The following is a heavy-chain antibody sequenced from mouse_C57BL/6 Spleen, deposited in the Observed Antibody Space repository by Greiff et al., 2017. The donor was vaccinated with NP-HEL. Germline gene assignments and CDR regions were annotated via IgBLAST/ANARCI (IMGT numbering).Heavy chain of an antibody. Sequence: VQLQQSGAELVKPGASVKMSCKASGYTFTSYWITWVKQRPGQGLEWIGDIYPGSGSTNYNEKFKSKATLTVDTSSSTAYMQLSSLTSEDAAVYYCARSDPDGYYGAMDNWGQGTSVTVSS. J-gene: IGHJ4*01. CDR2: IYPGSGST. D-gene: IGHD2-3*01. CDR3: ARSDPDGYYGAMDN. V-gene: IGHV1-55*01. CDR1: GYTFTSYW.